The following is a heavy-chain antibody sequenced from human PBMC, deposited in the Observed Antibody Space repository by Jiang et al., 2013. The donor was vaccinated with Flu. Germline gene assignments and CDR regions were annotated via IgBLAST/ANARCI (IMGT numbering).Heavy chain of an antibody. J-gene: IGHJ4*02. CDR2: ISYTGNT. V-gene: IGHV4-39*07. CDR1: GDSFSSSNYY. Sequence: LLKPSETLSLTCTVSGDSFSSSNYYWGWIRQPPGKGLEWIASISYTGNTYYNPSLKSRVAISVDTSKSQFSLKLSSVTAADTAIYYCASKIYSSGWYYFDYWGQGTLVAVSS. CDR3: ASKIYSSGWYYFDY. D-gene: IGHD6-19*01.